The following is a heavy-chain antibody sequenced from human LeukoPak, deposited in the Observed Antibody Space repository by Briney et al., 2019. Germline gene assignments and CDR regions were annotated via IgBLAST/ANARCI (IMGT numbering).Heavy chain of an antibody. CDR3: ARLQGYYDILSGYYFVDY. Sequence: GGSLRLSCAASGFTFSSHAMSWVRQAPGKGLECVSAISANGGSTNYADSARGRYTFSRDNSKNTLYLQMNSLRAEDTAVYYCARLQGYYDILSGYYFVDYWGQGTLVTVSS. D-gene: IGHD3-9*01. CDR1: GFTFSSHA. CDR2: ISANGGST. V-gene: IGHV3-23*01. J-gene: IGHJ4*02.